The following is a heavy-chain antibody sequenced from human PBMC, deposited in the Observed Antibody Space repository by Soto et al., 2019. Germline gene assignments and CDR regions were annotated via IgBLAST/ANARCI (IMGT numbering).Heavy chain of an antibody. CDR3: APDSSGPFPSWFDP. Sequence: EVQLLESGGSLVQPGESLRLSCAGSGFTFSSYAIGWVRQAPGKGLEWVSSISGSGDSTYYADSVKGRFTISRDNSKSTLYLQMNSLRAEDTAVYYRAPDSSGPFPSWFDPWGQGTLGTVSS. V-gene: IGHV3-23*01. CDR1: GFTFSSYA. CDR2: ISGSGDST. J-gene: IGHJ5*02. D-gene: IGHD3-22*01.